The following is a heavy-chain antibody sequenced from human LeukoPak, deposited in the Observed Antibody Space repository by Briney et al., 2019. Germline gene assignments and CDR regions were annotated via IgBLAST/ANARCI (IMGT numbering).Heavy chain of an antibody. D-gene: IGHD3-10*01. Sequence: GRSLRLSCAASGVTFSSYAMHWVRQAPGKGLEWVGFIRSKAYGGTTEYAASVKGRFTISRDDSKSIAYLQMNSLKTEDTAVYYCTRTVEHGVIGGYYYCYGMDVWGQGTTVTVSS. CDR1: GVTFSSYA. V-gene: IGHV3-49*04. CDR3: TRTVEHGVIGGYYYCYGMDV. J-gene: IGHJ6*02. CDR2: IRSKAYGGTT.